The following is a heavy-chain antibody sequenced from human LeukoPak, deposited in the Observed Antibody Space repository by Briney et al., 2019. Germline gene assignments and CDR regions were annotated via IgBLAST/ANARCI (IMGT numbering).Heavy chain of an antibody. Sequence: GGSLRLSCAASGFTFSSCSMNWVRQAPGKGLEWVSYISSSSSTIYYADSVKGRFTISRDNAKNSLYLQMNSLRAEDTAVYYCARDQCSSTSCYWNPLINLDYWGQGTLVTVSS. CDR2: ISSSSSTI. CDR3: ARDQCSSTSCYWNPLINLDY. CDR1: GFTFSSCS. V-gene: IGHV3-48*01. D-gene: IGHD2-2*01. J-gene: IGHJ4*02.